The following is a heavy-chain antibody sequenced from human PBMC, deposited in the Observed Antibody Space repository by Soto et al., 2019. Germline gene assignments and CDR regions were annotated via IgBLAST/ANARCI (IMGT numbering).Heavy chain of an antibody. CDR1: GFPFSSYG. J-gene: IGHJ4*02. V-gene: IGHV3-33*01. CDR2: IWYDGSNK. Sequence: GGSLRLSCAASGFPFSSYGMHWVRQAPGKGLDWVAVIWYDGSNKDYADSVKGRFTISRDNSKNTLFLQMNNLRVDDTAVYYCASSINWGQGTLVTVSS. CDR3: ASSIN.